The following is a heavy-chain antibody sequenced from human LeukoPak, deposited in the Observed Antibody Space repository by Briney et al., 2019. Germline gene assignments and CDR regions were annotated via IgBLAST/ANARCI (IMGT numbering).Heavy chain of an antibody. Sequence: SETLSLTCTVSGGSISSDYYWSWIRQYPGEGLEWIWYIYFIGRTYYHPSLKSRVTISVDTSKSQFSLKLNSVTVADTAVYYCAREGITMVRGVHFDYWGQGTLVTVSS. J-gene: IGHJ4*02. CDR2: IYFIGRT. CDR1: GGSISSDYY. D-gene: IGHD3-10*01. CDR3: AREGITMVRGVHFDY. V-gene: IGHV4-31*03.